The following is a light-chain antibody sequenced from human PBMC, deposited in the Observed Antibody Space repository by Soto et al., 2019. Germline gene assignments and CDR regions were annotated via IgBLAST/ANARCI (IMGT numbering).Light chain of an antibody. V-gene: IGLV2-14*01. J-gene: IGLJ1*01. CDR1: SSDFALYNY. CDR2: EVN. Sequence: QSVLAEPASESGSPRKSFTISCTGTSSDFALYNYAAWYQLHPGNAPKLMIYEVNIETSGVSNRFSASNSRQTPPLTIYGLQAEDEADYYCSALNANGTLQVFGPASQGTVL. CDR3: SALNANGTLQV.